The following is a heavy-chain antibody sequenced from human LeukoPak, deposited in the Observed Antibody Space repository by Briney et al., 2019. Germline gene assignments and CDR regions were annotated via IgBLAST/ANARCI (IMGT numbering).Heavy chain of an antibody. CDR3: ARTIRDFWSGYSNWFDP. J-gene: IGHJ5*02. CDR2: IIPIFGTA. Sequence: SVKVSCKASGGTFSSYAISWVRQAPGQGLEWVGGIIPIFGTANYAQKFQGRVTITADESTSTAYMELSSLRSEDTAVYYCARTIRDFWSGYSNWFDPWGQGTLVTVSS. V-gene: IGHV1-69*13. D-gene: IGHD3-3*01. CDR1: GGTFSSYA.